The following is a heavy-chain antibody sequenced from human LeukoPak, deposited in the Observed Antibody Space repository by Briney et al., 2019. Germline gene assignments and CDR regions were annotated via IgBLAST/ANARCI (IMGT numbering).Heavy chain of an antibody. CDR3: ASLGATALFDY. CDR1: GDSMRSYF. Sequence: SETLSLTCTVSGDSMRSYFWSWIRQPPGKGLEWIGYIYYSGAINYNPFLKSRVTISVDASKNKFSLNLNSVTAADTAVYYCASLGATALFDYWGQGTLVTVSS. V-gene: IGHV4-59*08. CDR2: IYYSGAI. J-gene: IGHJ4*02.